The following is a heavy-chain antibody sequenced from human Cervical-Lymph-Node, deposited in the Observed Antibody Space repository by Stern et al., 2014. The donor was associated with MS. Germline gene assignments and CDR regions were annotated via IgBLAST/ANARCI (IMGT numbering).Heavy chain of an antibody. CDR3: ARGELKEGLVRGMDV. CDR2: IIPIFGTA. J-gene: IGHJ6*02. D-gene: IGHD1-26*01. V-gene: IGHV1-69*01. CDR1: GGTFRSYA. Sequence: VQLVESGAEVQKPGSSVQVSRKASGGTFRSYAISWVRQAPGQGLEWMGGIIPIFGTAYYAPKIQGRATITADEPPRTASMALSSLRSEDTAVYYCARGELKEGLVRGMDVWGQGTTVTVSS.